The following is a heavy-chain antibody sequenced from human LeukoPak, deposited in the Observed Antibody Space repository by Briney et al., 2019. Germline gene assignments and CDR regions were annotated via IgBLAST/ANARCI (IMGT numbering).Heavy chain of an antibody. J-gene: IGHJ4*02. V-gene: IGHV4-34*01. CDR1: GVSFSGYY. Sequence: PSETLSLTCAVYGVSFSGYYWSWIRQPPGKGLEWIGEINHSGSTNYNPSLKSRVTISVDTSKNQFSLKLSSVTAADTAVYYCARRGYITFHYWGQGTLVTVSS. D-gene: IGHD2-2*02. CDR2: INHSGST. CDR3: ARRGYITFHY.